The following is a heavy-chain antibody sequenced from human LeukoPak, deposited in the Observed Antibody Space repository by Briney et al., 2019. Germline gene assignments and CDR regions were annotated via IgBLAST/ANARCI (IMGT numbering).Heavy chain of an antibody. CDR1: GYTFTSYD. CDR2: MNPNSGNT. CDR3: AREGSYYDFWSGYFEAAQYNWFDP. V-gene: IGHV1-8*01. J-gene: IGHJ5*02. Sequence: GASVKVSCKASGYTFTSYDINWVRQATGQGLEWMGWMNPNSGNTGYAQKFQGRVTMTRNTSISTAYMELSNLRSEDTAVYYCAREGSYYDFWSGYFEAAQYNWFDPWGQGTLVTVSS. D-gene: IGHD3-3*01.